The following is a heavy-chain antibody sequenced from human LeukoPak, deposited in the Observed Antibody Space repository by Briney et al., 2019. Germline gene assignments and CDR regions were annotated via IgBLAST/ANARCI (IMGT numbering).Heavy chain of an antibody. Sequence: FTFXRHWXXWVRQARXKGXXXXXNIKXXGSEKYYVVSVKGRFTIYRDKEKNSLYLQMNSLRAEDTAVYYFARVRMLVAPGPNYYYYMDVWGKGTTVTVSS. D-gene: IGHD2-15*01. CDR1: FTFXRHW. J-gene: IGHJ6*03. V-gene: IGHV3-7*01. CDR2: IKXXGSEK. CDR3: ARVRMLVAPGPNYYYYMDV.